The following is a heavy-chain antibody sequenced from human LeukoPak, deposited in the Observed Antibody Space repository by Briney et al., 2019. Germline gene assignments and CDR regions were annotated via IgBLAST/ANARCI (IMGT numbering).Heavy chain of an antibody. CDR2: IKQDGSEK. J-gene: IGHJ3*02. D-gene: IGHD6-19*01. V-gene: IGHV3-7*01. CDR1: GFTFSSYA. CDR3: ARARYSSGWFDAFDI. Sequence: GGSLRLSCAASGFTFSSYAMSWVRQAPGKGLEWVANIKQDGSEKYYVDSVKGRFTISRDNAKNSLYLQVNSLRAEDTAVYYCARARYSSGWFDAFDIWGQGTMVTVSS.